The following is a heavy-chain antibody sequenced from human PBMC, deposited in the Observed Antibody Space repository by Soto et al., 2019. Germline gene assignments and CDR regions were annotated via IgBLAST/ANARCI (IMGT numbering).Heavy chain of an antibody. J-gene: IGHJ6*02. V-gene: IGHV3-30*18. D-gene: IGHD3-10*01. CDR3: AKVLGSGSSYYYYGMDV. CDR1: GFTFSSYG. Sequence: QVQLVESGGGVVQPGRSLRLSCAASGFTFSSYGMQWVRQAPGKGLEWVAVISYDGSNKYYADSVKGRFTISRDNSKNTRYLQMNGLRAEDTAVYYCAKVLGSGSSYYYYGMDVWGQGTTVTVSS. CDR2: ISYDGSNK.